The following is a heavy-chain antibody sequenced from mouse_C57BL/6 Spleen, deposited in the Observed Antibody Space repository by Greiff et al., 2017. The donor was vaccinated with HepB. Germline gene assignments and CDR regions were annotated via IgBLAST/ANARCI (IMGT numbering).Heavy chain of an antibody. CDR3: SRSYALD. D-gene: IGHD1-1*01. Sequence: DVQLVESGGGLVQPGGSMKLSCVASGFTFSNYWMNWVRQSPEKGLEWVAQIRLKSDNYATHYAESVKGRFTISRDDSKSSVYLQMNNLRAEDTGIYYCSRSYALDWGQGTTLTVSS. CDR2: IRLKSDNYAT. J-gene: IGHJ2*01. CDR1: GFTFSNYW. V-gene: IGHV6-3*01.